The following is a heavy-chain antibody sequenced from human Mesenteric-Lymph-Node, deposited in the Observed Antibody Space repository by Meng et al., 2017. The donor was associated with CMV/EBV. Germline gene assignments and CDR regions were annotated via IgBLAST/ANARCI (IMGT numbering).Heavy chain of an antibody. Sequence: SETLSLTCAVSGGSFRGYYWSWIRQPPGKGLEWIGEITPGGSTKYNPSLKSRVTILIDTSKNQFSLKLTSVTAADRAVYYCARGQSLVVPAAYDYWGQGTLVTVSS. CDR1: GGSFRGYY. V-gene: IGHV4-34*01. CDR2: ITPGGST. J-gene: IGHJ4*02. CDR3: ARGQSLVVPAAYDY. D-gene: IGHD2-2*01.